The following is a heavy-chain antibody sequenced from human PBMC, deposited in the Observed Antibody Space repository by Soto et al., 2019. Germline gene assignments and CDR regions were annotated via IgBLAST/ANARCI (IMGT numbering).Heavy chain of an antibody. CDR3: ARDRGYYDSSGYHDAFDI. J-gene: IGHJ3*02. V-gene: IGHV4-30-4*01. Sequence: KTSETLSLTCTVSGGSISSGDYYWSWIRQPPGKGLEWIGYIYYSGSTYYNPSLKSRVTISVDTSKNQFSLKLSSVTAADTAVYYCARDRGYYDSSGYHDAFDIWGQGTMVTVSS. CDR2: IYYSGST. D-gene: IGHD3-22*01. CDR1: GGSISSGDYY.